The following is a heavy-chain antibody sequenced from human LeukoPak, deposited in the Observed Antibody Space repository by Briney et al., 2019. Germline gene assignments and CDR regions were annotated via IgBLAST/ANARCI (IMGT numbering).Heavy chain of an antibody. J-gene: IGHJ5*02. D-gene: IGHD6-13*01. CDR1: GGSFSGYY. Sequence: SETLSLTCAVYGGSFSGYYWSWIRQPPGKGLEWIGEINHSGSTNYNPSLKSRVTISVDTSKNQFSLKLSSVTAADTAVYYCARGGGAAALGWFDPWGQGTLVTVSS. V-gene: IGHV4-34*01. CDR3: ARGGGAAALGWFDP. CDR2: INHSGST.